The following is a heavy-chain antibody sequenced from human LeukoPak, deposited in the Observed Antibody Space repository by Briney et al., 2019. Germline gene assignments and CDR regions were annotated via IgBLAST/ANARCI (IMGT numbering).Heavy chain of an antibody. CDR2: IYTSGST. V-gene: IGHV4-4*07. Sequence: PSETLSLTCTVSGGSISSYYWSWIRQPAGKGLEWIGRIYTSGSTNYNPSLKSRVTMSVDTSKNQLSLRLSSVTAADTAVYYCARDPGPRAVALFDYWAREPWSPSPQ. CDR1: GGSISSYY. D-gene: IGHD6-19*01. CDR3: ARDPGPRAVALFDY. J-gene: IGHJ4*02.